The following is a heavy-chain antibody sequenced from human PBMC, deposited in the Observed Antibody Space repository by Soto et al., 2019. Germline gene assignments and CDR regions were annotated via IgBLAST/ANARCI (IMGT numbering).Heavy chain of an antibody. Sequence: EVQLVESGGGLVQPGGSLRLSCAASGFTFSSYSMNWVRQAPGKGVEWVSYISSSSSTIYYADSVKGRFTISRDNAKNSLYLQMNSLRDEDTAVYYCARNDSSGYYDYYYGMDVWGQGTTVTVSS. V-gene: IGHV3-48*02. CDR1: GFTFSSYS. CDR2: ISSSSSTI. D-gene: IGHD3-22*01. J-gene: IGHJ6*02. CDR3: ARNDSSGYYDYYYGMDV.